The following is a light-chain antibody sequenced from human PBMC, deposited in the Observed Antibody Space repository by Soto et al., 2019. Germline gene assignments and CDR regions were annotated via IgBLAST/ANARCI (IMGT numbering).Light chain of an antibody. Sequence: EIVMTQSPATLSVSPGERATLSCRASQSINSNLAWYQQKPGQAPRLLIYDASNRATGIPARFSGSGFGTEFTLTVSSLKSEVFAVYHCQQYSRPHRTFGQGSKVEIK. CDR2: DAS. CDR1: QSINSN. V-gene: IGKV3-15*01. J-gene: IGKJ1*01. CDR3: QQYSRPHRT.